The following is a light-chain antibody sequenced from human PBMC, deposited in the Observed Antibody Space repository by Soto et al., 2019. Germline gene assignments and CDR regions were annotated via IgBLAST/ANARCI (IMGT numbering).Light chain of an antibody. Sequence: QAVVAQPASVSESPGQSITISCTGTNSDVGGYNYVSWYQQHPGKVPKLMIYDVSNRPSGVSNRFSGSKSGNTASLTISGLQAEDEADYYCSSYTATTTSYVFGTGTKLTVL. CDR1: NSDVGGYNY. V-gene: IGLV2-14*03. CDR2: DVS. CDR3: SSYTATTTSYV. J-gene: IGLJ1*01.